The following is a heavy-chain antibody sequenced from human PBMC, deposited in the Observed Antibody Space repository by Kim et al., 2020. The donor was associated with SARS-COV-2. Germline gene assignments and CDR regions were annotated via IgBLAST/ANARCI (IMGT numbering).Heavy chain of an antibody. CDR3: ARRAYSSGWWYFDY. V-gene: IGHV3-74*01. CDR1: GFTLSSYW. Sequence: GSLRLSCAASGFTLSSYWMHWVRQAPGKGLVWVSRTSGDGSSTSYADSVKGRFTISRDNAKNTLYLQMNSLRVEDTAVYYCARRAYSSGWWYFDYWGQGTLVTVSS. J-gene: IGHJ4*02. D-gene: IGHD6-19*01. CDR2: TSGDGSST.